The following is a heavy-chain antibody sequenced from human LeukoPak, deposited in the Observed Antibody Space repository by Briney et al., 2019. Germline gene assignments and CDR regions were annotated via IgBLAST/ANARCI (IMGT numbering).Heavy chain of an antibody. CDR1: GFTVSTNY. J-gene: IGHJ4*02. Sequence: GGSLRLSCAASGFTVSTNYMSWVRQAPGKGLEWVSVIYSAYSTHYADSVTGRFTISRDNSKNTLYLHMNSLRAEDTAVYYCARGGPVDYWGQGTLVTVSS. V-gene: IGHV3-53*01. CDR3: ARGGPVDY. D-gene: IGHD2-2*01. CDR2: IYSAYST.